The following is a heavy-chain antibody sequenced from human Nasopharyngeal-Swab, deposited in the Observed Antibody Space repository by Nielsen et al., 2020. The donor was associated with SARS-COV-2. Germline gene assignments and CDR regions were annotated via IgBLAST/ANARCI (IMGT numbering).Heavy chain of an antibody. CDR3: ARHPAGYGSGSYYSDY. CDR2: IYPSDSDT. D-gene: IGHD3-10*01. V-gene: IGHV5-51*01. J-gene: IGHJ4*02. CDR1: GYSFTSYW. Sequence: ESLMISCKGSGYSFTSYWIGWVRQMPGKGLEWMGIIYPSDSDTRYSPSFQGQVTISADKSISTAYLQWSSLKASDTAMYYCARHPAGYGSGSYYSDYWGQGTLVTVSS.